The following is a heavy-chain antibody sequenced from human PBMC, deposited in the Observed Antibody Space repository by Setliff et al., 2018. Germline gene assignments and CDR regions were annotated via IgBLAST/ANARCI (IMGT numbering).Heavy chain of an antibody. D-gene: IGHD3-10*01. CDR1: GGSISRDY. J-gene: IGHJ4*02. Sequence: PSETLSLTCTVSGGSISRDYWMWIRQPPGKGLEWIGYIFYSGSTNYNPALKSRVTISKDTSKNQFSLRLNSVSAADTAVYYCARGSKYYYGSGTIDSWGQGTLGTVSS. CDR3: ARGSKYYYGSGTIDS. CDR2: IFYSGST. V-gene: IGHV4-59*01.